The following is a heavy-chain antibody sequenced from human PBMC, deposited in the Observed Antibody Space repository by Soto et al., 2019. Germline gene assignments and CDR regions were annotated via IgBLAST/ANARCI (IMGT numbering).Heavy chain of an antibody. Sequence: ASVKVSCKASGYTFTSYYMHWVRQAPGQGLEWMGIINPSGGSTSYAQKFQGRVTMTRDTSTSTVYLELSSLRSEDTAVYYFSRLGGVVTPDFSFFYYGMDVWGQGTTVTVSS. CDR1: GYTFTSYY. CDR2: INPSGGST. CDR3: SRLGGVVTPDFSFFYYGMDV. D-gene: IGHD3-16*01. V-gene: IGHV1-46*01. J-gene: IGHJ6*02.